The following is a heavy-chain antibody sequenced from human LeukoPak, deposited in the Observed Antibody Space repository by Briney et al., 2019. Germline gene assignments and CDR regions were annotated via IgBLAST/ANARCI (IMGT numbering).Heavy chain of an antibody. CDR2: IYYSGST. Sequence: SETLSLTCTVSGGSISSYYWSWIRQPPGKGLEWIWYIYYSGSTNYNPSLKSRVTISVDTSKNQFSLKLSSVTAADTAVYYCARRPDYGGNLEWFDPWGQGTLVTVSS. V-gene: IGHV4-59*08. D-gene: IGHD4-23*01. CDR3: ARRPDYGGNLEWFDP. CDR1: GGSISSYY. J-gene: IGHJ5*02.